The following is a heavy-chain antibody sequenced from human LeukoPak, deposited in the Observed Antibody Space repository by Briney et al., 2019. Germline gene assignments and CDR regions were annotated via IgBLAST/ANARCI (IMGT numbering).Heavy chain of an antibody. J-gene: IGHJ6*02. D-gene: IGHD6-13*01. CDR1: GFTFSSYA. Sequence: GGSLRLSCAASGFTFSSYAMNWVRQAPGKGLEWVSYISSSSSTIYYADSVKGRFTISRDNAKNSLYLQMNSLRAEDTAVYYCARDLHSSSFLDGMDVWGQGTTVTVSS. V-gene: IGHV3-48*04. CDR3: ARDLHSSSFLDGMDV. CDR2: ISSSSSTI.